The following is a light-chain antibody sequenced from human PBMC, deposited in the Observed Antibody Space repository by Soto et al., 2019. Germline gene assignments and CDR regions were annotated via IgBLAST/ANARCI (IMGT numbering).Light chain of an antibody. CDR2: KAS. CDR3: QYWDDYSWT. V-gene: IGKV1-5*03. CDR1: QSLTDW. Sequence: DIQMTQSPSTLSASVGDRVTITCRPSQSLTDWLAWYQQKPGKAPKFLIYKASNLEGGVPSRFSGGGSGTEFTLTISSVQPDDFATYYCQYWDDYSWTFGQGSKVEIK. J-gene: IGKJ1*01.